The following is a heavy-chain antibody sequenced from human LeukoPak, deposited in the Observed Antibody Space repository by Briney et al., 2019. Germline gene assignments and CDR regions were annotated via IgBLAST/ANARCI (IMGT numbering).Heavy chain of an antibody. CDR1: GFTSSTYS. CDR2: ISSSSSNI. V-gene: IGHV3-48*01. Sequence: GGSLRLSCAASGFTSSTYSMNWVRQAPGKGLEWVSYISSSSSNIYYADSVKGRSTISRDNAKNSLYLQMNSLRAEDTAVYYCARVGSPYYYYMDVWGKGTTVTVSS. CDR3: ARVGSPYYYYMDV. J-gene: IGHJ6*03.